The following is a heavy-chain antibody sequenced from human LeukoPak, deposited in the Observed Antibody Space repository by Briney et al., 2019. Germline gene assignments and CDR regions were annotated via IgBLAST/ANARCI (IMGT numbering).Heavy chain of an antibody. J-gene: IGHJ3*02. CDR3: ALGYCSGGSCYAAFDI. V-gene: IGHV1-69*13. CDR1: GGTFSSYA. D-gene: IGHD2-15*01. CDR2: IIPIFGTA. Sequence: ASVKVSCKVSGGTFSSYAISWVRQAPGQGLEWMGGIIPIFGTANYAQKFQGRVTITADESTSTAYMELSSLRSEDTAVYYCALGYCSGGSCYAAFDIWGQGTMVTVSS.